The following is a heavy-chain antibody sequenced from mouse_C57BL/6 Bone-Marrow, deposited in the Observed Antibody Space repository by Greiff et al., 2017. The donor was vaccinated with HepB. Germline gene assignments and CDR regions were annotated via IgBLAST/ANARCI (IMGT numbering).Heavy chain of an antibody. J-gene: IGHJ3*01. D-gene: IGHD1-1*01. CDR1: GYTFTSYG. CDR3: ARDTLIITTVVATKGAWFAY. V-gene: IGHV1-81*01. CDR2: IYPRSGNT. Sequence: VQLQQSGAELARPGASVKLSCKASGYTFTSYGISWVKQRTGQGLEWIGEIYPRSGNTYYNEKFKGKATLTADKSSSTAYMELRSLTSEDSAVYFWARDTLIITTVVATKGAWFAYWGQGTLVTVSA.